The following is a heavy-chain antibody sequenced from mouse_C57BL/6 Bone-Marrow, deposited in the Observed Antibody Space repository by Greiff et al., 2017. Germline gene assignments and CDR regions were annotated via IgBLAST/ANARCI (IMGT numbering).Heavy chain of an antibody. CDR2: INPSSGYT. CDR1: GYTFTSYT. D-gene: IGHD1-1*01. J-gene: IGHJ4*01. V-gene: IGHV1-4*01. CDR3: ARSPVTTVVAKAMDY. Sequence: QVQLQQSGAELARPGASVKMSCKASGYTFTSYTMHWVKQRPGQGLEWIGYINPSSGYTKYNQKFKDKATLTADKSSSTAYMQLSRLTSEDSAVYYCARSPVTTVVAKAMDYWGQGTSVTVSS.